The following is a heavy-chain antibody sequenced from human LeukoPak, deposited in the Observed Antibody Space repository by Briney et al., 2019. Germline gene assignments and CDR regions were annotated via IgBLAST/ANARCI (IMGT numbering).Heavy chain of an antibody. CDR1: GFTFTDFY. V-gene: IGHV3-21*04. D-gene: IGHD4-23*01. Sequence: GGSLRLSCAVSGFTFTDFYMNWVRQAPGKGLDWVSWISPTSSYMYYADSVKGRFTISRDNAKNTLYLQMNSLRAEDTALYYCVRDADGGNSWFDTWGQGTLVTVSS. CDR3: VRDADGGNSWFDT. CDR2: ISPTSSYM. J-gene: IGHJ5*02.